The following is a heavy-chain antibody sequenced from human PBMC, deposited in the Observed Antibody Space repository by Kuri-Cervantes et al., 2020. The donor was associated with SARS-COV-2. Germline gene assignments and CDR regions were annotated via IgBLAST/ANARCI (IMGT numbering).Heavy chain of an antibody. CDR3: ARDLRYYGSGSWDYMDV. D-gene: IGHD3-10*01. V-gene: IGHV4-31*03. CDR2: IYYSGST. CDR1: DCSIGSGGYY. Sequence: LRLSCTVSDCSIGSGGYYWSWIRQHPGKGLEWIGYIYYSGSTYYNPSLKSRVTISVDTSKNQFSLKLSSVTAADTAVYYCARDLRYYGSGSWDYMDVWGKGTTVTVSS. J-gene: IGHJ6*03.